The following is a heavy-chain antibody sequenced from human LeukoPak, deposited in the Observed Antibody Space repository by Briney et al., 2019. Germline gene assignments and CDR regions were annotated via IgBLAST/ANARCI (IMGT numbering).Heavy chain of an antibody. D-gene: IGHD5-12*01. CDR1: GFTFSSYE. Sequence: GGSLRLSCAASGFTFSSYEMNWVRQAPGKGLEWVAYISPDGQNIHYADSVKGRSTISRDNAKNSLFLQVNSLRAEDTAMYYCVTESGWLFDYWGQGTLVTVSS. CDR2: ISPDGQNI. V-gene: IGHV3-48*03. J-gene: IGHJ4*02. CDR3: VTESGWLFDY.